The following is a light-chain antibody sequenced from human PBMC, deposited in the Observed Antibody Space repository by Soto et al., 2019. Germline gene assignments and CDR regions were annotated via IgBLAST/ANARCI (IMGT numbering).Light chain of an antibody. CDR3: QSYDSSLSGAV. J-gene: IGLJ7*01. V-gene: IGLV1-40*01. CDR1: SSNIGAGYD. Sequence: QSVLTQPPSVSGASGQRVTISCTGSSSNIGAGYDVHWYQQLPGTAPKLLIYDNSNRPSGVPDRFSGSKSGTSASLAITGLQAEDEADYYCQSYDSSLSGAVFGGGTQLTVL. CDR2: DNS.